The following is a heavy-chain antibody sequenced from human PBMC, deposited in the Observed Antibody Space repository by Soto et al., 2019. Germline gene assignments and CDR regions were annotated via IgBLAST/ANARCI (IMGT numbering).Heavy chain of an antibody. V-gene: IGHV3-30*18. Sequence: PGGSLRLSCAASGFTFSSYGMHWVRQAPGKGLEWVAVISYDGSNKYYADSVKGRFTISRDNSKNTLYLQMNSLRAEDTAVYYCAKQGYYDSSAELDYWGQGTLVTVSS. D-gene: IGHD3-22*01. CDR2: ISYDGSNK. CDR1: GFTFSSYG. CDR3: AKQGYYDSSAELDY. J-gene: IGHJ4*02.